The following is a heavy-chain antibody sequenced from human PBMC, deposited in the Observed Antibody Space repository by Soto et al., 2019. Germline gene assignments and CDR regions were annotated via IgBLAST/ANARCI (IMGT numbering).Heavy chain of an antibody. CDR2: IKQDGSEI. CDR1: GFNFSNYA. D-gene: IGHD2-15*01. CDR3: ARDPVCSGGSCYDC. Sequence: LRLSCAASGFNFSNYALNWVRQAPGKGLEWVANIKQDGSEIYYVDSVKGRFTISRDNAENSLYLQLNSLRAEDTAVYYCARDPVCSGGSCYDCWGQGTLVTVSS. V-gene: IGHV3-7*01. J-gene: IGHJ4*02.